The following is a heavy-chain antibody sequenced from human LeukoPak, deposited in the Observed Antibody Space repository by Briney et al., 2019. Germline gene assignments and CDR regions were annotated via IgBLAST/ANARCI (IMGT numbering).Heavy chain of an antibody. CDR1: GYTFTSYD. Sequence: GASVKVSRKASGYTFTSYDINWVRQATGQGLEWMGWMNPNSGNTGYAQKFQGRVTITRNNAISTAYMELSSLRSEDTAIYYCARPASDNGGFDFWGQGAQVTVSS. J-gene: IGHJ4*02. V-gene: IGHV1-8*03. CDR2: MNPNSGNT. CDR3: ARPASDNGGFDF. D-gene: IGHD4-23*01.